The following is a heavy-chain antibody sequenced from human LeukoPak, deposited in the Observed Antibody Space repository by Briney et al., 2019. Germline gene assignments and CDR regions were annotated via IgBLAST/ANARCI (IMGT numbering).Heavy chain of an antibody. CDR2: ISSSSSYT. Sequence: PGGSLRLSCAASGFTFSDYYMSWIRQAPGKGLEWVSYISSSSSYTNYADSVKGRFTISRDNAKNSLYLQMNSLSAEDTAVYYCARPTMVRGVYFDYWGQGTLVTVSS. CDR1: GFTFSDYY. V-gene: IGHV3-11*06. J-gene: IGHJ4*02. CDR3: ARPTMVRGVYFDY. D-gene: IGHD3-10*01.